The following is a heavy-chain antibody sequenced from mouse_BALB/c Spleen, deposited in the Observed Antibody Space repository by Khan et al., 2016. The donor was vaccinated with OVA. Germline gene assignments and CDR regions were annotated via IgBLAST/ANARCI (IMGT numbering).Heavy chain of an antibody. CDR3: LRSGNYYGSFYWYFDV. CDR2: IWTGGGT. Sequence: QVQLKQSGPGLVAPSQNLSITCTVSGFSLTSYDISWIRQPPGKGLEWLGVIWTGGGTNYNSAFMSRLSISKDNSKSQVFLKMNSLQSDDTAIYYWLRSGNYYGSFYWYFDVWGAGTTGTVSS. V-gene: IGHV2-9-2*01. CDR1: GFSLTSYD. D-gene: IGHD1-1*01. J-gene: IGHJ1*01.